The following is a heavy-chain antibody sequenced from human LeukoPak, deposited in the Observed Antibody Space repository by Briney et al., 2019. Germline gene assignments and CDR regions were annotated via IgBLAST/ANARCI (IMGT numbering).Heavy chain of an antibody. J-gene: IGHJ4*02. CDR3: ARDAYDFVWGSYRHFDS. CDR1: GFTFSDFY. V-gene: IGHV3-11*01. CDR2: ISNSGSNK. D-gene: IGHD3-16*02. Sequence: GGSLRLSCAASGFTFSDFYMSWIRQAPGKGLEWVSYISNSGSNKHYADSVRGRFTISRDNAKNSLYLQMNSLRAEDTAVYYCARDAYDFVWGSYRHFDSWGQGTLVTVSS.